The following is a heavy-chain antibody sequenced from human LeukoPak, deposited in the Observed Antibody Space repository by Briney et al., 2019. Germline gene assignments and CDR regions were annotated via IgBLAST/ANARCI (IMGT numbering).Heavy chain of an antibody. D-gene: IGHD5-18*01. CDR3: ARTARHLDY. CDR2: ISSSSSYI. V-gene: IGHV3-21*01. Sequence: GGSLRLSCAASGFTFSNFWMSWVRQAPGKGLEWVSSISSSSSYIYSADSVKGRFTISRDNAKNLLYLQMNDLRVEDTAVYYCARTARHLDYWGQGTLVTVSS. J-gene: IGHJ4*02. CDR1: GFTFSNFW.